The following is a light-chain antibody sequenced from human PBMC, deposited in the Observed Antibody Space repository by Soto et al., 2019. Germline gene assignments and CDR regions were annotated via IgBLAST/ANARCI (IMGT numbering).Light chain of an antibody. CDR1: SGHNNYI. J-gene: IGLJ2*01. V-gene: IGLV4-60*02. Sequence: QSVLTQSSSASASLGSSVTLTCTLSSGHNNYIIAWHQQQPGKAPRYLMKLEGSGSCNKGSGVPDRFSGSSSGAGRYLTISNLQFEDEADYYCETWDNNTRIFAGGTKLTVL. CDR3: ETWDNNTRI. CDR2: LEGSGSC.